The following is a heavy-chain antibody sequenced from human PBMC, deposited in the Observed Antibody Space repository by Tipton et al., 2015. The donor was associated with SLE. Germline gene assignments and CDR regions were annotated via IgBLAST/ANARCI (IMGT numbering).Heavy chain of an antibody. Sequence: TLSLTCTVSGGSVNGHYWNWIRQAPGKGLEWIGYIYYKGSTDYKSSLKSRLTISIDTSKNQVSLKLNSVTAADTAVYYCARGGTVPPPRDWGRGPLVPVSS. CDR1: GGSVNGHY. D-gene: IGHD4-17*01. J-gene: IGHJ4*02. CDR3: ARGGTVPPPRD. V-gene: IGHV4-59*02. CDR2: IYYKGST.